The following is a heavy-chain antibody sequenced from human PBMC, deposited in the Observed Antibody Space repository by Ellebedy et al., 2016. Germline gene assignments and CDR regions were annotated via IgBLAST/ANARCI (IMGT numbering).Heavy chain of an antibody. D-gene: IGHD3-10*01. CDR3: AVFGGEQKRFDI. CDR1: GYTFTSYD. V-gene: IGHV1-8*01. CDR2: MNPNSGNT. J-gene: IGHJ3*02. Sequence: ASVKVSCXASGYTFTSYDINWVRQATGQGLEWMGWMNPNSGNTGYAQKFQGRVTMTRNTSISTAYMELSSLRSEDTAVYYCAVFGGEQKRFDIWGQGTMVTVSS.